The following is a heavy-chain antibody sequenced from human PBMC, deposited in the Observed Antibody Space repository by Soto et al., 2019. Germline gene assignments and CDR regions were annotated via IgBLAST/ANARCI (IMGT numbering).Heavy chain of an antibody. Sequence: GASVKVSCKASGYTFTGYYMHWVRQAPGQGLEWMGWMNPNSGNTGYAQKFQGRVTMTRNTSISTAYMELSSLRSEDTAVYYCAREKSGYYDYWGQGTLVTVSS. V-gene: IGHV1-8*02. CDR2: MNPNSGNT. D-gene: IGHD3-3*01. CDR3: AREKSGYYDY. J-gene: IGHJ4*02. CDR1: GYTFTGYY.